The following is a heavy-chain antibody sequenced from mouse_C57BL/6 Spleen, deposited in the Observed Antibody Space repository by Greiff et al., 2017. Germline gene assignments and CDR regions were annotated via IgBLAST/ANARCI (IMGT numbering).Heavy chain of an antibody. CDR3: ALGREYAMDY. D-gene: IGHD4-1*01. Sequence: QVQLKQPGAELVKPGASVKLSCKASGYTFTSYWMKWVQQRPGQGLEWIGGIDPSDSYTNYTQKFKGKATLTVDTSSITADMQLSSLTSEDSAVYYCALGREYAMDYWGQGTSVTVSS. CDR2: IDPSDSYT. CDR1: GYTFTSYW. J-gene: IGHJ4*01. V-gene: IGHV1-50*01.